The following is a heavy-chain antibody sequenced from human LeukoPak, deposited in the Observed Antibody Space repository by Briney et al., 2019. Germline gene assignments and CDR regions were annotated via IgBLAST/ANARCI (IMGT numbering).Heavy chain of an antibody. CDR2: IYDSGRT. V-gene: IGHV4-39*01. CDR1: GDSVSRSDSY. Sequence: SETLSLTRSVSGDSVSRSDSYWDWIRQPPGKGLEWIGTIYDSGRTYYSPSLNSRVTMSVDPSNNQFSLNLRSVTAADTALYYCARRRYYDGSGYLEWGQGTLLSVSS. J-gene: IGHJ1*01. D-gene: IGHD3-22*01. CDR3: ARRRYYDGSGYLE.